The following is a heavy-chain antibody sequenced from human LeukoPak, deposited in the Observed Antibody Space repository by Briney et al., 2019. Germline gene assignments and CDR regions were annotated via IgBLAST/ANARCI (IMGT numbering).Heavy chain of an antibody. J-gene: IGHJ4*02. V-gene: IGHV1-2*06. CDR3: ARASSGWYYFDY. Sequence: GASVKVSCKASGYTFTDYYMHWVRQAPGQGLEWMGRINPNSGGTNYAQKFQGRVTMTRDTSISTAYMELSSLRSDDTAGYYCARASSGWYYFDYWGQGTLVTVSS. CDR2: INPNSGGT. D-gene: IGHD6-19*01. CDR1: GYTFTDYY.